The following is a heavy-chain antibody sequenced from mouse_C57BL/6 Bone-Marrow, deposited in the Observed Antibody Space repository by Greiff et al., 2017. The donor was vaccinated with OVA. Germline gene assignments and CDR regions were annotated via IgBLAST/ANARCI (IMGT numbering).Heavy chain of an antibody. CDR3: ARTEGTVDWYFDV. D-gene: IGHD1-1*01. V-gene: IGHV1-39*01. CDR1: GYSFTDYN. J-gene: IGHJ1*03. CDR2: INPNYGTT. Sequence: EVQLQQSGPELVKPGASVKISCKASGYSFTDYNMNWVKQSNGKSLEWIGVINPNYGTTSYNQKFKGKATLTVDQSSSTAFMQLNSLTSEDSAVYYCARTEGTVDWYFDVWSTGTTVTVSS.